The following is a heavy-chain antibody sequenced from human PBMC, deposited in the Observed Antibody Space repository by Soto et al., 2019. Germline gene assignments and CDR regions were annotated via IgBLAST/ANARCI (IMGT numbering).Heavy chain of an antibody. CDR3: ARGWGDYDRDYYMDV. CDR2: INPSGGST. V-gene: IGHV1-46*03. CDR1: GYTFTSYY. D-gene: IGHD4-17*01. J-gene: IGHJ6*03. Sequence: ASVKVSCKASGYTFTSYYMHWVRQAPGQGLEWMGIINPSGGSTSYAQKFQGRVTMTRDTSTSTVYMELSSLRSEDTAVYYCARGWGDYDRDYYMDVWGKGTTVTVSS.